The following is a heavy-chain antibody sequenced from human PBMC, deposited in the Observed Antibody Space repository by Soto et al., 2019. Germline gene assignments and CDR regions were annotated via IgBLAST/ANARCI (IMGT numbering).Heavy chain of an antibody. V-gene: IGHV3-23*01. D-gene: IGHD4-17*01. Sequence: GSLRLSCAASGFTFSSYAMSWVRQAPGKGLEWVSAISGGGGSTYYADSVKGRFTIFRDDSKNTMYLQMNSRRVEDLVVYYCARDDLDTTGHFLDIGGQGKMVTVS. CDR2: ISGGGGST. CDR1: GFTFSSYA. J-gene: IGHJ3*02. CDR3: ARDDLDTTGHFLDI.